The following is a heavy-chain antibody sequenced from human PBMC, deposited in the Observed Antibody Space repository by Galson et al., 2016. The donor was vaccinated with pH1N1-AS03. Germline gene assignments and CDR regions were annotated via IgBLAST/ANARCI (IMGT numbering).Heavy chain of an antibody. CDR3: TKDLVPGGADV. D-gene: IGHD3-16*01. CDR2: FSLDSDWI. V-gene: IGHV3-9*01. CDR1: GFSLDLYA. J-gene: IGHJ6*02. Sequence: SLRLSCAVSGFSLDLYAMHWVRQIPGKGLEWVSGFSLDSDWIGYADSVKGRFTVSRVKDKNSLYLEMNNLRTEDTALYYCTKDLVPGGADVWGQGTTVTVSS.